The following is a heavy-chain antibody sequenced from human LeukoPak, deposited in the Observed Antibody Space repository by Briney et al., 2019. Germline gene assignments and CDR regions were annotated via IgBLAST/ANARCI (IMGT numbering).Heavy chain of an antibody. CDR2: VSSSSSYI. Sequence: GGSLRLSCAASGFTFSNYAMTWVRQAPGKGLEWVSCVSSSSSYIYYAESVKGRFTISRDNAKNSLYLQINSLRAEDTAVYYCARRVFYDDSSGNPYGLDVWGQGTTVTVSS. CDR3: ARRVFYDDSSGNPYGLDV. CDR1: GFTFSNYA. V-gene: IGHV3-21*01. D-gene: IGHD3-22*01. J-gene: IGHJ6*02.